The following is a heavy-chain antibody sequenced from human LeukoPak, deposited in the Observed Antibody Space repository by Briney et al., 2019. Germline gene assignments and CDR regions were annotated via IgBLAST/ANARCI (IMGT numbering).Heavy chain of an antibody. CDR3: ARLGLETYGNSGYYYLDH. CDR1: GYSFTNYW. Sequence: PGESLKISCKGSGYSFTNYWIGWGRQMPGKGLEWMGTIYPGDSDTRYRPSFQGQVTISADKSISTAYLQWSSLRASDTAIYYCARLGLETYGNSGYYYLDHWVQGTLVTVSS. J-gene: IGHJ4*02. V-gene: IGHV5-51*01. CDR2: IYPGDSDT. D-gene: IGHD5-12*01.